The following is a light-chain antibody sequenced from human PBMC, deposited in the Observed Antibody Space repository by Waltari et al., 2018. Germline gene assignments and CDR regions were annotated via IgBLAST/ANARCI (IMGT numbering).Light chain of an antibody. Sequence: QSVLTQSSPTSGTPGQRVSISCSGTSSNIGSNSVYWYQPLPGAAPKLLIYASDQRPSGVPDRFSGSKSGTSASLAISGLRSEDEADYYCATWDDSLGGFYVFGTGTKVTVL. CDR1: SSNIGSNS. J-gene: IGLJ1*01. CDR2: ASD. CDR3: ATWDDSLGGFYV. V-gene: IGLV1-47*01.